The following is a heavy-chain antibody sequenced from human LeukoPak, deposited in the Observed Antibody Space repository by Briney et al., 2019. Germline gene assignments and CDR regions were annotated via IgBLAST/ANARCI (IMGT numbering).Heavy chain of an antibody. CDR1: GYTFTSYY. V-gene: IGHV1-46*01. D-gene: IGHD6-13*01. J-gene: IGHJ4*02. CDR2: INPSGGST. Sequence: GASVKVSCKASGYTFTSYYMHWVRQAPGQGLEWMGIINPSGGSTSYAQKFQGRVTMTRDTSTSTVYMERSSLRSEDTAVYYCARAEAAAGRVAAPYTNHFDYWGQGTLVTVSS. CDR3: ARAEAAAGRVAAPYTNHFDY.